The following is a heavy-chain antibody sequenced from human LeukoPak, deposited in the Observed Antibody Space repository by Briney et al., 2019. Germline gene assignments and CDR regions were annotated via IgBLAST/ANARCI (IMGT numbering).Heavy chain of an antibody. CDR1: GGSINSSYYY. CDR2: IYYSGST. J-gene: IGHJ3*02. Sequence: SSETLSLTCTVSGGSINSSYYYWGWIRQPPGKGLEWIGSIYYSGSTYYNPSLKSRVTISVDTSNNQFSLKLTSVTAADTAVYYCARHYSSSWYCAFHIWGQGTMVTVSS. V-gene: IGHV4-39*01. CDR3: ARHYSSSWYCAFHI. D-gene: IGHD6-13*01.